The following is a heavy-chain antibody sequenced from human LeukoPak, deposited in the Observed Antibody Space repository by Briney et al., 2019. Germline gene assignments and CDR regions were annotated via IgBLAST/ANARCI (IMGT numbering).Heavy chain of an antibody. V-gene: IGHV4-59*01. CDR1: GGSISSYY. Sequence: PSETLSLTCTVSGGSISSYYWSWIRQPPGKGLEWIGYIYYSGSTNYNPSLKSRVTISVDTSKNQFSLKLSSVTAADTAVYYCARGPGYNWNDVYYYYGMDVWGQGTTVTVSS. CDR2: IYYSGST. CDR3: ARGPGYNWNDVYYYYGMDV. D-gene: IGHD1-20*01. J-gene: IGHJ6*02.